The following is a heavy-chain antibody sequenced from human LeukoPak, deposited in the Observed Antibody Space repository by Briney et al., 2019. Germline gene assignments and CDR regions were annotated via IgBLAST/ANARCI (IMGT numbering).Heavy chain of an antibody. Sequence: SETLSLTCTVSGGSISSYYWSWIRQPPGKGLEWIGYIYYSGSTNYNPSLKSRVTISVDTSKNQFSLKLSSVTAADTAVYYCARDPVVDPWGQGTLVTVSS. V-gene: IGHV4-59*12. CDR2: IYYSGST. J-gene: IGHJ5*02. D-gene: IGHD6-19*01. CDR1: GGSISSYY. CDR3: ARDPVVDP.